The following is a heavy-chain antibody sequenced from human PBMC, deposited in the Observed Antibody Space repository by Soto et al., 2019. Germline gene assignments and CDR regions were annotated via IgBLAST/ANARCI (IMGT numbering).Heavy chain of an antibody. D-gene: IGHD4-4*01. CDR2: INNSGTT. V-gene: IGHV4-34*01. CDR1: GGSFSGHY. CDR3: ATATVSSFWFDS. Sequence: PSETLSLTCAVYGGSFSGHYWSWVRQSPGKGLEWIGEINNSGTTNYNSSLKSRVSIELDTSKKQFSLRLASVTVADTAVYFCATATVSSFWFDSWGQGTLVTV. J-gene: IGHJ5*01.